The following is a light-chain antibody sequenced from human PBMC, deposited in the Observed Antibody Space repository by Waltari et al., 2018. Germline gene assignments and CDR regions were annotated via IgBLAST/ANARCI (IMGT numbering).Light chain of an antibody. CDR3: QSFDSRLSDGVV. CDR2: GNN. V-gene: IGLV1-40*01. CDR1: SSNLGEGHH. J-gene: IGLJ2*01. Sequence: QSVLTQPPSVSGTPGQRVTISCTGSSSNLGEGHHVPWYQKIPGTAPKLRTFGNNNRPSGVPDRFSGSKSGTSASLAITGLQAEDEGDYYCQSFDSRLSDGVVFGGGTKVTVL.